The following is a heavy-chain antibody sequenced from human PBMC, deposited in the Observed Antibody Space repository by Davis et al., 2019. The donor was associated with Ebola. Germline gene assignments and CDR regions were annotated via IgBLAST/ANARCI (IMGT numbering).Heavy chain of an antibody. CDR1: GGSISGYY. J-gene: IGHJ6*02. CDR3: ARDPHALGYCSGGSCSTYGMDV. Sequence: SETLSLTCTVSGGSISGYYWSWIRQPPGKGLEWIGYIYYSGSTNYNPSLKSRVTISVDTSKNQFSLKLSSVTAADTAVYYCARDPHALGYCSGGSCSTYGMDVWGQGTTVTVSS. V-gene: IGHV4-59*01. D-gene: IGHD2-15*01. CDR2: IYYSGST.